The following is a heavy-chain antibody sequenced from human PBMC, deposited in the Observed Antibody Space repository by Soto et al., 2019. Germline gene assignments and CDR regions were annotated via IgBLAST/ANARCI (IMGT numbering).Heavy chain of an antibody. Sequence: ASVKVSCKASGYTFTAYYMHWVRLAPGQGLEWMGWVNPGNGTTSFAQKFQGRVTMTRDTSISTAYMELSGLRSDDTAMYYCARDTYANFDYWGQGTLVTVSS. J-gene: IGHJ4*02. CDR2: VNPGNGTT. CDR1: GYTFTAYY. CDR3: ARDTYANFDY. V-gene: IGHV1-2*02. D-gene: IGHD2-8*01.